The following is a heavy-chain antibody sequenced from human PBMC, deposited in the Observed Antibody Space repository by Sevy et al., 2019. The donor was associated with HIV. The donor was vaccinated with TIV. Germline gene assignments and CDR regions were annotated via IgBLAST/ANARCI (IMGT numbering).Heavy chain of an antibody. Sequence: ASVKVSCKASGGTFSSYAISWVRQAPGQGLEWMGGIIPIFGTANYAQKFQGRVTITADESTSTAYMELGSLRSEDTAVYYCARDTDYDILTGYSYGMDVWGQGTTVTVSS. CDR2: IIPIFGTA. D-gene: IGHD3-9*01. J-gene: IGHJ6*02. CDR1: GGTFSSYA. V-gene: IGHV1-69*13. CDR3: ARDTDYDILTGYSYGMDV.